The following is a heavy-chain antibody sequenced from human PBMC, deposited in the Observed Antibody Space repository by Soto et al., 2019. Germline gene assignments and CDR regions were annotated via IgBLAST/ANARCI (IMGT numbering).Heavy chain of an antibody. V-gene: IGHV3-13*01. Sequence: EVQLVESGGGLVQPGGSLRLSCSASGFTFSSYEMHWVRQGTGKGLEWVAAIGTTGDTYYAGSVKGRFTISRENAKNSLYLQMNGLRAGATAIYFCARAIGPTLFDYWGQGPWVTVS. CDR3: ARAIGPTLFDY. D-gene: IGHD3-22*01. CDR1: GFTFSSYE. J-gene: IGHJ4*02. CDR2: IGTTGDT.